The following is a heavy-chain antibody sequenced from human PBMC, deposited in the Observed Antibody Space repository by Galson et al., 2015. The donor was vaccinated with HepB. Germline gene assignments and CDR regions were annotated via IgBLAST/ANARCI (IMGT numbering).Heavy chain of an antibody. D-gene: IGHD4-23*01. CDR2: ISSSSTTI. V-gene: IGHV3-48*04. Sequence: SLRLSCAASTFIFSTYSMNWVRQAPGKGLEWVSYISSSSTTIYYADSVKGRFTISRDNAKNTLYLQMNSLRAEGTAVYYCVFLRGNDLKPLDYWGQATLVTVSS. J-gene: IGHJ4*02. CDR3: VFLRGNDLKPLDY. CDR1: TFIFSTYS.